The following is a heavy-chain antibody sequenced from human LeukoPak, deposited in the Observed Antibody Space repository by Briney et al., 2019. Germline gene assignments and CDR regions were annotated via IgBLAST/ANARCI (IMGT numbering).Heavy chain of an antibody. Sequence: GESLKISCKGSGYSFTNYWIGWVRQMPGKGLEWMGIIYPGDSDTRYSPSFQGQVTNSADKSISTAYLQWSSLKASDTAMYYCARTNSSSWYDPSFFDYWGQGTLVTVSS. D-gene: IGHD6-13*01. CDR1: GYSFTNYW. J-gene: IGHJ4*02. CDR2: IYPGDSDT. V-gene: IGHV5-51*01. CDR3: ARTNSSSWYDPSFFDY.